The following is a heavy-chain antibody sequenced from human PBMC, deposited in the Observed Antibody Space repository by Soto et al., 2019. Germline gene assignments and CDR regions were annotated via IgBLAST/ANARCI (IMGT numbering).Heavy chain of an antibody. J-gene: IGHJ6*03. V-gene: IGHV4-59*01. CDR1: CGSISSYY. D-gene: IGHD1-26*01. CDR3: AMGPYYYYMDV. Sequence: PSETLSLTCTVSCGSISSYYWSWIRQPPGKGLEWIGYIYYSGSTNYNPSLKSRVTISVDTSKNQFSLKLSSVTAADTAVYYCAMGPYYYYMDVWGKGTTVTVSS. CDR2: IYYSGST.